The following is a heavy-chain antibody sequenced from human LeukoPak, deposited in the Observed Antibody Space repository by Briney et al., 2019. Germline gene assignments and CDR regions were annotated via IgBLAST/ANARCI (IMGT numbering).Heavy chain of an antibody. D-gene: IGHD2-15*01. J-gene: IGHJ4*02. Sequence: SGTLSLTCAVSGGSISSSNWWSWVRQPPGKGLEWIGEIYHSGNTNYNPSLKSRVTISVDKSKNQFSLKLTSVTAADTAVFYCARDRYCSGGSCYSLDYWGQGTLVTVSS. CDR2: IYHSGNT. V-gene: IGHV4-4*02. CDR3: ARDRYCSGGSCYSLDY. CDR1: GGSISSSNW.